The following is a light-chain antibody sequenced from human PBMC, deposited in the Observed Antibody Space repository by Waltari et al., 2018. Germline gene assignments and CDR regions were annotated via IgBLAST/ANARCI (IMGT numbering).Light chain of an antibody. CDR2: GAS. CDR1: QSVSSS. J-gene: IGKJ1*01. V-gene: IGKV3-15*01. Sequence: EIVTTQPPATLSVSPGERATLSCRASQSVSSSVAWYQQKPGQAPRLLIFGASTRATGIPARFSGSGSGTEFTLTISSLQSEDFAVYYCQQYNNWPWTFGQGTKVEIK. CDR3: QQYNNWPWT.